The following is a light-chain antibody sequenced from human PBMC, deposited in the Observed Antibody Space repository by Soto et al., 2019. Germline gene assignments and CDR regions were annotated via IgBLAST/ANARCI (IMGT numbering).Light chain of an antibody. Sequence: DIQMTQSPSSLSPSVGDRVTITCRASQSISSYLNWDQQKPGKAPKLLNYAPSSLQSGVPSRFSGSGSGTDFTLTISSLQPEDFATYYCQQRGTFGQGTKVEIQ. CDR2: APS. V-gene: IGKV1-39*01. CDR3: QQRGT. CDR1: QSISSY. J-gene: IGKJ1*01.